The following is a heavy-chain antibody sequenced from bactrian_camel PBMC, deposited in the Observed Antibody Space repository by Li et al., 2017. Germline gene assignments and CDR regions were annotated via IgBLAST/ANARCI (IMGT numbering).Heavy chain of an antibody. V-gene: IGHV3S53*01. D-gene: IGHD2*01. CDR1: VNSNNLNC. J-gene: IGHJ4*01. Sequence: HVQLVESGGGLVQAGGSLNLSCAATVNSNNLNCMGWFRQAPGMEREGVARISRVDTTGYADSVKGRFTISKDNAKNTLYLQMDSLKPEDSAMYYCAAAPCGLRWYGALVLRQTTTYNYWGQGTQVTVS. CDR2: ISRVDTT. CDR3: AAAPCGLRWYGALVLRQTTTYNY.